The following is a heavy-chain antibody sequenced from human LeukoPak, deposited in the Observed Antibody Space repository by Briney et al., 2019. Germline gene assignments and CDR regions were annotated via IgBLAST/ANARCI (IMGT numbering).Heavy chain of an antibody. J-gene: IGHJ4*02. V-gene: IGHV5-51*01. CDR1: GYSFTSYW. CDR2: IYPGDSDT. CDR3: AVTGYCSSTSCYPFDY. Sequence: GESLKISCKGSGYSFTSYWIGWVRQMPGKGLEWMGIIYPGDSDTRCSPSFQGQVTISADKSISTAYLQWSSLKASDTAMYYCAVTGYCSSTSCYPFDYWGQGTLVTVSS. D-gene: IGHD2-2*01.